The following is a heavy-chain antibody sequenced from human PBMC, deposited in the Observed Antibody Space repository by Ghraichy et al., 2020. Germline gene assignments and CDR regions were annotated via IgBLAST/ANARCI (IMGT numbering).Heavy chain of an antibody. V-gene: IGHV3-23*01. CDR3: ATYAAGLWWYQYYFDY. J-gene: IGHJ4*02. CDR1: GFTFSSYA. D-gene: IGHD2-21*01. CDR2: ISGSGGST. Sequence: GGSLRLSCAASGFTFSSYAMSWVRQAPGKGLEWVSAISGSGGSTYYADSVKGRFTISRDNSKNTLYLQMNSLRAEDTAVYYCATYAAGLWWYQYYFDYWGQGTLVTVSS.